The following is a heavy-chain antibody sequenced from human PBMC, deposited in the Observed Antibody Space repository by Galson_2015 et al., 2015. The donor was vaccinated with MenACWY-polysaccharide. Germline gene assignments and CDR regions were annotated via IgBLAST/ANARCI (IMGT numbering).Heavy chain of an antibody. V-gene: IGHV3-7*01. CDR2: VNQDGGVK. CDR3: ARGSGPGTTVTLFDD. CDR1: GFTFSSFW. Sequence: SLRLSCAASGFTFSSFWMSWVRQAPGEGLEWVASVNQDGGVKYYVDSVKGRFTISRDNAKNTLSLQMNSLRAEDTAVYYCARGSGPGTTVTLFDDWGQGSLVTVSS. J-gene: IGHJ4*02. D-gene: IGHD4-17*01.